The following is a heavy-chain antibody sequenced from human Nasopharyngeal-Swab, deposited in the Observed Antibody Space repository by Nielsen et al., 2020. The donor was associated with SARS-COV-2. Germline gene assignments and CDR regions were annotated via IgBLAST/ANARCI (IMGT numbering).Heavy chain of an antibody. CDR2: IIPIFGTA. Sequence: SVKVSCKASGGTFSSYAISWVRQAPGQGLEWMGGIIPIFGTANYAQKFQGRVTITRDTSASTAYMELSSLRSEDTAVYYCARDYSSGWSRSPPGAGGYWGQGTLVTVSS. CDR3: ARDYSSGWSRSPPGAGGY. CDR1: GGTFSSYA. J-gene: IGHJ4*02. D-gene: IGHD6-19*01. V-gene: IGHV1-69*05.